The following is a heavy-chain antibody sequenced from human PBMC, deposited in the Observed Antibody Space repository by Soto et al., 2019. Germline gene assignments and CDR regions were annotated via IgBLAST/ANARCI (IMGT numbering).Heavy chain of an antibody. CDR2: IYYSGST. D-gene: IGHD5-18*01. Sequence: SETLPLTCTVSGVSIISYYWSWIRQPPGKGLEWIGYIYYSGSTNYNPSLKSRVTISVDTSKNQFSLKLSSVTAADTAVYYCARRYGKNAFDIWGQGTMLTVSS. J-gene: IGHJ3*02. CDR1: GVSIISYY. CDR3: ARRYGKNAFDI. V-gene: IGHV4-59*01.